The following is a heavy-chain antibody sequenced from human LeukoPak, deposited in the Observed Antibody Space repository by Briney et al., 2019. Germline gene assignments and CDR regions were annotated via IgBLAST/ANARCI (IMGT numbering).Heavy chain of an antibody. CDR2: IYYSGST. CDR3: ARGNTAMVKRAFDI. CDR1: GGSISSYY. J-gene: IGHJ3*02. D-gene: IGHD5-18*01. V-gene: IGHV4-59*01. Sequence: PSETLSLTCTVSGGSISSYYWSWIRQPPGKGLEWIGYIYYSGSTNYNPSLKSRVTISVDTSKNQFSLKLSSVTAADTAVYYCARGNTAMVKRAFDIWGQGTMVTVSS.